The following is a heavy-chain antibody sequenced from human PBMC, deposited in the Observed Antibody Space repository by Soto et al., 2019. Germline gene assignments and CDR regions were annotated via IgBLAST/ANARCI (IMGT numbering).Heavy chain of an antibody. CDR3: AGDTMEPVGSSSDGMDV. V-gene: IGHV4-30-4*01. CDR2: IYYSGST. CDR1: GGSISSGDYY. D-gene: IGHD1-26*01. J-gene: IGHJ6*02. Sequence: QVQLQESGPGLVKPSQTLSLTCTVSGGSISSGDYYWSWIRQPPGKGLEWIGYIYYSGSTYYNPTLKTGVTISADTSTNQCSLKPRSVPAADTAVYYCAGDTMEPVGSSSDGMDVWGQGTKVTVSS.